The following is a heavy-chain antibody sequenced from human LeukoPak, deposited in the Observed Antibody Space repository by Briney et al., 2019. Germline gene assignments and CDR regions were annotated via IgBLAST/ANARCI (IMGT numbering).Heavy chain of an antibody. CDR3: ARAGHYFGGDRSQRYGMDV. Sequence: SETLSLTCAVYGGSFSGYYWSWIRQPPGKGLEWIGEINHSGSPNYNPSLKRRVTISVDTSKNQFSLKVSSVTAADTAVYHCARAGHYFGGDRSQRYGMDVWGQGTTVTVSS. CDR2: INHSGSP. V-gene: IGHV4-34*01. CDR1: GGSFSGYY. D-gene: IGHD2-21*02. J-gene: IGHJ6*02.